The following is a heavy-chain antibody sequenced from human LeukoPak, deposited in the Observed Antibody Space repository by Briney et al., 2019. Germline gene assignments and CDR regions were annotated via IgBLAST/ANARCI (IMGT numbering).Heavy chain of an antibody. CDR1: GGSFSGYY. J-gene: IGHJ4*02. CDR3: ARASGSYSSPY. V-gene: IGHV4-34*01. Sequence: RSETLSLTCAVYGGSFSGYYWSWIRQPPGKGLEWIGEINHSGSTNYNPSLKSRVTISVDTSKNQFSLKLNSVTAEDTAVYYCARASGSYSSPYWGQGTLVTVSS. CDR2: INHSGST. D-gene: IGHD1-26*01.